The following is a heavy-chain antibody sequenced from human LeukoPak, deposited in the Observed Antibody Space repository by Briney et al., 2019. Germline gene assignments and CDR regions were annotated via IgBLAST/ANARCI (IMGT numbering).Heavy chain of an antibody. Sequence: SETLSLTCTVSGGSLNTYSWSWIRQPPGKGLEWIGFIYYSGSTNYTPSLKGRVTISVDTSKNQFPLKLSSVTAADTAVYYCAKDSGAVGYCSGGSCYYNWFDPWGQGTLVTVSS. D-gene: IGHD2-15*01. CDR2: IYYSGST. V-gene: IGHV4-59*01. J-gene: IGHJ5*02. CDR1: GGSLNTYS. CDR3: AKDSGAVGYCSGGSCYYNWFDP.